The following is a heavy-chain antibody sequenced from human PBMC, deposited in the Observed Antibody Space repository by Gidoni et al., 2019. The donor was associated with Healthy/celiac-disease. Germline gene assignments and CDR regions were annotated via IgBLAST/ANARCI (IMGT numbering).Heavy chain of an antibody. J-gene: IGHJ4*02. CDR3: ASLWQQPNTLDY. V-gene: IGHV4-34*01. D-gene: IGHD6-13*01. Sequence: QVQLQQWGAGLLKPSATLSLTCAVYGGSFSGYYWSWIRQPPGKGLEWIGEIKHSGSTNYNPTLKSRVTISVDTSKNQFSLKLSSGTAADTAVYYCASLWQQPNTLDYWGQGTMVTVSS. CDR2: IKHSGST. CDR1: GGSFSGYY.